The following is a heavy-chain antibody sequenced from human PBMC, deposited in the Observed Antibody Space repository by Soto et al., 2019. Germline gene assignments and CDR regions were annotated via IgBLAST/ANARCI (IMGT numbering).Heavy chain of an antibody. V-gene: IGHV4-38-2*01. CDR3: SSLRGGYTPYYFDY. CDR2: VYHDGRT. Sequence: PSETLSLTCGVSGYSISSGYQWGWIRRPPGKGPEWIGSVYHDGRTRYNPPLESRVTISVDTSKNQFSLKLSSVTAADTAVYYCSSLRGGYTPYYFDYWGQGTLVTVSS. J-gene: IGHJ4*02. D-gene: IGHD3-16*01. CDR1: GYSISSGYQ.